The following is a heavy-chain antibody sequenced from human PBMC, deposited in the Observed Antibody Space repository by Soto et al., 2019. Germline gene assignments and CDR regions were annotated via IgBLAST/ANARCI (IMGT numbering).Heavy chain of an antibody. V-gene: IGHV5-10-1*01. D-gene: IGHD1-20*01. CDR1: RYSFTTYW. CDR3: ARRPRITGSWYLDL. J-gene: IGHJ2*01. CDR2: IDPSDSYT. Sequence: PGESLKISCQGSRYSFTTYWIAWVRQMPGRGLEWMGRIDPSDSYTNYSPSFQGHVTISADKSISTAYLQWSSLKASDTAMYYCARRPRITGSWYLDLWGRGALVTVSS.